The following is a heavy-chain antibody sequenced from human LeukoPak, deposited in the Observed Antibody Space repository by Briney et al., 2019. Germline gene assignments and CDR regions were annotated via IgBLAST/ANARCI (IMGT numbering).Heavy chain of an antibody. CDR1: GFTFSDSW. J-gene: IGHJ4*02. Sequence: GGSLRLSCAVSGFTFSDSWMHWVRQAPGKGLVWVSRINSDGSITAYADSVKGRFTISRDNAKNTLYLQMNSLRAGDTAVYYCAKPHFDDWGQGTLVTVSS. CDR3: AKPHFDD. CDR2: INSDGSIT. V-gene: IGHV3-74*01.